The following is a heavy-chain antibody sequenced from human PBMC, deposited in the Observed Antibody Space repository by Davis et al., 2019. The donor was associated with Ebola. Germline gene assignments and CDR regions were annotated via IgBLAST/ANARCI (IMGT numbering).Heavy chain of an antibody. D-gene: IGHD1-14*01. J-gene: IGHJ4*02. V-gene: IGHV3-30*03. Sequence: GESLKISCAASGFTVSNYGMHWVRQAPGKGLEWVALISYDGSDKYHADSVKGRFTISRDNSKNTLSLQMNSLSTEDTAMYYCARESPGLDSWGQGTLVTVSS. CDR2: ISYDGSDK. CDR3: ARESPGLDS. CDR1: GFTVSNYG.